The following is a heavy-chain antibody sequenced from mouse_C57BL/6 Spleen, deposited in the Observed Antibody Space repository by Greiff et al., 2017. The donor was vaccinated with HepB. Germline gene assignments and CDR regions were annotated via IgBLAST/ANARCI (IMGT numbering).Heavy chain of an antibody. CDR2: IWAGGST. CDR3: ARRADV. V-gene: IGHV2-9*02. J-gene: IGHJ2*01. Sequence: VLLVESGPGLVAPSQSLSITCTVSGFSLTSYGVHWVRQRPGQGLEWLGVIWAGGSTTYNSALMSRLSISKDNSKSQAFFKMNSLQTDDTAKYYCARRADVWGQGTTLTVSS. CDR1: GFSLTSYG.